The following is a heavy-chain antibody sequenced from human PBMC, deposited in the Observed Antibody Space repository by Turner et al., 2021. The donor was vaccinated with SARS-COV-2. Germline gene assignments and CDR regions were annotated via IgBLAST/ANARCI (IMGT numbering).Heavy chain of an antibody. CDR1: GGPVSSGAYY. V-gene: IGHV4-61*08. CDR3: ASSLDYYDSSGHEGWFDP. D-gene: IGHD3-22*01. J-gene: IGHJ5*02. Sequence: QVQLQESGPWPVKPSETLSLTCTVSGGPVSSGAYYWSWIRQPPGKGLEWIGYIQYGGRSNTNPSLRSRVTISAHTSKNQFSLNLSSVTAADTAVYYCASSLDYYDSSGHEGWFDPWGQGILVTVSS. CDR2: IQYGGRS.